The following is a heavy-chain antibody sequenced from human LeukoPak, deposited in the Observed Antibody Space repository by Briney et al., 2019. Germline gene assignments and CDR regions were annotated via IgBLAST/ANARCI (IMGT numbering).Heavy chain of an antibody. CDR2: ISFDGSNK. D-gene: IGHD3-22*01. J-gene: IGHJ4*02. V-gene: IGHV3-30*18. CDR3: AKTPYYYDSSGYLDY. CDR1: GFTFSSYG. Sequence: QSGGSLGLSCAAAGFTFSSYGMHWVRQAPGKVLEWVAVISFDGSNKYYADSVKGRFTISRDNSKNTLYLQMNSLRAEDTAVYCCAKTPYYYDSSGYLDYWGQGTLVTVSS.